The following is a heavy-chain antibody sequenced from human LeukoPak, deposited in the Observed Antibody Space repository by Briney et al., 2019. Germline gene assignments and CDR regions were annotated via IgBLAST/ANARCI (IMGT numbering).Heavy chain of an antibody. D-gene: IGHD4-23*01. CDR3: ARERRYGGNPEYMDV. J-gene: IGHJ6*03. CDR1: GFTVSNSY. CDR2: IYSGGST. Sequence: GGSLRLSCAASGFTVSNSYMSWVRQAPGKGLEWVSIIYSGGSTYYADSVKGRFTISRDNSKNTLYLQMNSLRVEDTAVYYCARERRYGGNPEYMDVWGKGTTVTVSS. V-gene: IGHV3-66*02.